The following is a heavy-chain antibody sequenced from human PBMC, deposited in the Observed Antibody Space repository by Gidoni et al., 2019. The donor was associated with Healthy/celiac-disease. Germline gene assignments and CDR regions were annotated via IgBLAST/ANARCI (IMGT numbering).Heavy chain of an antibody. J-gene: IGHJ6*03. V-gene: IGHV3-7*03. CDR3: ARDKSNYDSSGFTYYYYYYMDV. CDR1: GFTFSSYW. CDR2: IKQDGSEK. D-gene: IGHD3-22*01. Sequence: EVQLVESGGGLVQPGGSLRLSCAASGFTFSSYWMSWVRQAPGKGLEWVANIKQDGSEKYYVDSVKGRFTISRDNAKNSLYLQMNSLRAEDTAVYYCARDKSNYDSSGFTYYYYYYMDVWGKGTTVTVSS.